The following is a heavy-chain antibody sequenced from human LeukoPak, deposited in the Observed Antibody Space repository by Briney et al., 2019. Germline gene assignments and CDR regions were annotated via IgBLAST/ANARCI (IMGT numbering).Heavy chain of an antibody. CDR2: IFYNGST. V-gene: IGHV4-39*07. D-gene: IGHD6-13*01. CDR3: ARTKIGQQLAYYYYFMDV. Sequence: SETLSLTCTVSGGSISTSSYYWGWIRQPPGEGLEWVGSIFYNGSTYYNPSLKSRVTISVDTSKNQFSLKLNSVTAADTAVYYCARTKIGQQLAYYYYFMDVWGRGTTVTVSS. CDR1: GGSISTSSYY. J-gene: IGHJ6*03.